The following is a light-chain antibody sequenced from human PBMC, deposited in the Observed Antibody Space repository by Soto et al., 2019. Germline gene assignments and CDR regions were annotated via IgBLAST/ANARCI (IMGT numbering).Light chain of an antibody. V-gene: IGKV1-39*01. Sequence: DIQMTQSPSSLSASVGDRITITCRASQSISSYLNWYQQKPGKAPNLLIYAASSLQSGVPSRFSGSGSGTDFTLTISSLQPEDFATYSCQQSHSTPYTFGQGTKLEIK. CDR3: QQSHSTPYT. CDR2: AAS. J-gene: IGKJ2*01. CDR1: QSISSY.